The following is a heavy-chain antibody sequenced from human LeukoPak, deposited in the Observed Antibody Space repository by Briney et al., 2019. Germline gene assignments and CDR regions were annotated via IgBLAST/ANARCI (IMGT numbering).Heavy chain of an antibody. J-gene: IGHJ4*02. Sequence: SETLSLTCTVPGGSISSYYWSWIRQPPGKGLEWIGYIYYSGSTNYNPSLKSRVTISVDTSKNQFSLKLSSVTAADTAVYYCARLLLAAAGFDYWGQGTLVTVSS. CDR3: ARLLLAAAGFDY. CDR1: GGSISSYY. V-gene: IGHV4-59*01. D-gene: IGHD6-13*01. CDR2: IYYSGST.